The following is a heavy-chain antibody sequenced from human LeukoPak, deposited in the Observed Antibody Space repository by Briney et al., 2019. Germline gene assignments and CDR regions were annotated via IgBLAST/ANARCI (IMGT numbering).Heavy chain of an antibody. V-gene: IGHV3-30*03. Sequence: PGGSLRLSCAASGFTFSNYGMHWVRQAPGKGLEWVVVISHDGSNNNYADSVKGRFTISRDNSKNTLYLQMNSLRAEDTAVYYCAGRIAAAGYFQHWGQGTLVTVSS. CDR1: GFTFSNYG. CDR2: ISHDGSNN. CDR3: AGRIAAAGYFQH. D-gene: IGHD6-13*01. J-gene: IGHJ1*01.